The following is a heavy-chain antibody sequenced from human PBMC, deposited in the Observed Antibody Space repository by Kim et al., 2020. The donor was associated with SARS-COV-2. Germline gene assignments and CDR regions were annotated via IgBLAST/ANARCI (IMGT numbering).Heavy chain of an antibody. J-gene: IGHJ4*02. CDR1: GGSISSSSYY. CDR2: IYYSGST. Sequence: SETLSLTCTVSGGSISSSSYYWGWIRQPPGKGLEWIGSIYYSGSTYYNPSLKSRVTISVDTSKNQFSLKLSSVTAADTAVYYCAGPDASYSSSWYEEYYFDYWGQGTLVTVSS. CDR3: AGPDASYSSSWYEEYYFDY. V-gene: IGHV4-39*01. D-gene: IGHD6-13*01.